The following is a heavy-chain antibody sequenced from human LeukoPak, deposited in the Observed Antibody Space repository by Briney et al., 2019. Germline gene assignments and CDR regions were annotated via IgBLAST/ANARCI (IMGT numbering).Heavy chain of an antibody. V-gene: IGHV3-7*01. J-gene: IGHJ4*02. Sequence: GGSLRLSCAASGFTFTTYWMYWVRQAPGKGLEWLASIKTDGSDMYYEDSVKGRFTISRDNAKNSLYLQMNSLRAEDTAVYYCARDHLDGWALEYWGRGTLVTVSS. CDR2: IKTDGSDM. D-gene: IGHD6-19*01. CDR1: GFTFTTYW. CDR3: ARDHLDGWALEY.